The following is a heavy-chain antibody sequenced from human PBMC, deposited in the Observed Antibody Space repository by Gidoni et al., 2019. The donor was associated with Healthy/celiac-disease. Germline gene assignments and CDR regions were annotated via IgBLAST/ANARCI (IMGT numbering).Heavy chain of an antibody. Sequence: EVQLVESGGGLVQPGGSLSLPCAAAGFTFRSYAMHWVRQAPGKGLEYVSAISSNGGSTYYANSVKGRFTISRDNSKNTLYLQMGSLRAEDMAVYYCARGGGGARDYYDTRGAFDIWGQGTMVTVSS. V-gene: IGHV3-64*01. CDR3: ARGGGGARDYYDTRGAFDI. CDR1: GFTFRSYA. D-gene: IGHD3-22*01. J-gene: IGHJ3*02. CDR2: ISSNGGST.